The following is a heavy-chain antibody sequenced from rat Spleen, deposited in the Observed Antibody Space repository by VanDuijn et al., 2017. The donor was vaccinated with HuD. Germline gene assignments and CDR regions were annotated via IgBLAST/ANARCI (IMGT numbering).Heavy chain of an antibody. CDR1: GFSLTTYS. CDR2: MWSGGST. J-gene: IGHJ2*01. V-gene: IGHV2-15*01. D-gene: IGHD1-12*02. CDR3: TRDLPYYYDGSYYPYYFDY. Sequence: QVQLKESGPGLVQPSETLSLTCTVSGFSLTTYSVSWVRQPSGKGPEWMGVMWSGGSTDYNSALKSRLSISRDTSKNQVFLKMNSLQTEDTAIYFCTRDLPYYYDGSYYPYYFDYWGQGVMVTVSS.